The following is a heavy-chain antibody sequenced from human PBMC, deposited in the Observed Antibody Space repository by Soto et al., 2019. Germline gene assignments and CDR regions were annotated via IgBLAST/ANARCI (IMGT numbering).Heavy chain of an antibody. CDR1: GFSFSNSW. J-gene: IGHJ4*02. V-gene: IGHV3-15*01. CDR2: LKEDGTI. CDR3: TTSNLGVDF. Sequence: GGSLRLSCVAPGFSFSNSWMTWVRQAPGKGLEWVANLKEDGTIDYAAPVRGRFTISRDDSKNTLYLQMTSLTPDDTGVYYCTTSNLGVDFWGPGTLVTVSS. D-gene: IGHD1-1*01.